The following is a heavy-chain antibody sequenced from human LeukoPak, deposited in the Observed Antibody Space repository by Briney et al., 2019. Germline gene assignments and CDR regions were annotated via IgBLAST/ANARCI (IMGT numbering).Heavy chain of an antibody. Sequence: GRSLRLSCAASGFTFDDYAMHWVRQAPGKGLEWVSGISWNSGSIGYADSVKGRFTISRDNAKNSLYLQMNSLKPEDTALYYCAKGPGLGAGKRYLDLWGRGTLVIVSS. J-gene: IGHJ2*01. CDR1: GFTFDDYA. D-gene: IGHD6-13*01. V-gene: IGHV3-9*01. CDR3: AKGPGLGAGKRYLDL. CDR2: ISWNSGSI.